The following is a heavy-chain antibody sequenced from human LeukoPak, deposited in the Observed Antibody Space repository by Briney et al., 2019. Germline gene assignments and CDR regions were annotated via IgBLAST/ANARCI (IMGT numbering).Heavy chain of an antibody. V-gene: IGHV3-30*02. Sequence: PGGSLRLSCAASGFTFSSYGMHWVRQAPGKGLEWVAFIRYDGSNKYYADSVKGRFTISRDNSKNTVYLQMNSLRAEGTAVYYCATILGIGIVGAPDAFDIWGQGTMVTVSS. D-gene: IGHD1-26*01. CDR3: ATILGIGIVGAPDAFDI. J-gene: IGHJ3*02. CDR2: IRYDGSNK. CDR1: GFTFSSYG.